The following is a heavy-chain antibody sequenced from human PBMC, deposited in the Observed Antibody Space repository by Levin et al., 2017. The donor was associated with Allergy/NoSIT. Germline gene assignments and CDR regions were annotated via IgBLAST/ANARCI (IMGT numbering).Heavy chain of an antibody. D-gene: IGHD6-19*01. CDR3: ARVSQYSSGWYNDAFDI. CDR1: GGSISSYY. V-gene: IGHV4-59*01. J-gene: IGHJ3*02. CDR2: IYYSGST. Sequence: SQTLSLTCTVSGGSISSYYWSWIRPPPGKGLEWIGYIYYSGSTNYNPSLKSRVTISVDTSKNQFSLKLSSVTAADTAVYYCARVSQYSSGWYNDAFDIWGQGTMVTVSS.